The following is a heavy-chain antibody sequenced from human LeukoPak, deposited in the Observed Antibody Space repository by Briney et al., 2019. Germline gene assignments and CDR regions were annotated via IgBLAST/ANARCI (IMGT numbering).Heavy chain of an antibody. CDR1: GFTFSSYW. D-gene: IGHD3-22*01. Sequence: GGSLRLSCAASGFTFSSYWMSWVRQAPGKGLEWVANIKQDGSEKYYVDSVKGRYTISRDNAKNSLYLQMNSLRAEDTAVYYCARRMTTMIVSEGDAFDIWGQGTMVTVSS. CDR2: IKQDGSEK. J-gene: IGHJ3*02. V-gene: IGHV3-7*01. CDR3: ARRMTTMIVSEGDAFDI.